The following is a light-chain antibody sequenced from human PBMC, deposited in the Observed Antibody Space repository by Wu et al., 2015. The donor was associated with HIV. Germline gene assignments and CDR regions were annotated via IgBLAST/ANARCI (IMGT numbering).Light chain of an antibody. Sequence: EIVMTQTPATLSVSPGKRATLSCRASQSVSSNLAWYQQKPGQAPRLLIWGASTRATGIPARFSGSGSGTDFTLTISRLEPEDFAVYYCHQYGSSPQTFGQGTKVEIK. CDR1: QSVSSN. CDR2: GAS. V-gene: IGKV3-15*01. J-gene: IGKJ1*01. CDR3: HQYGSSPQT.